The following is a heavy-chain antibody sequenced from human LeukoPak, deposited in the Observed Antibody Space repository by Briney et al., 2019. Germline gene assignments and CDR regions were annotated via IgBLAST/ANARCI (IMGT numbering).Heavy chain of an antibody. CDR2: ISDSGGST. V-gene: IGHV3-23*01. D-gene: IGHD3/OR15-3a*01. J-gene: IGHJ4*02. CDR3: AKRGVVIRVILVGFHKEAYYFES. CDR1: GITLSNYG. Sequence: PGGSLRLSCAVSGITLSNYGMSWVRQAPGKGLEWVAGISDSGGSTKYADSVKGRLTIARDNRKNTLYLQMNSLRAEDTAVYFCAKRGVVIRVILVGFHKEAYYFESWGQGALVTVSS.